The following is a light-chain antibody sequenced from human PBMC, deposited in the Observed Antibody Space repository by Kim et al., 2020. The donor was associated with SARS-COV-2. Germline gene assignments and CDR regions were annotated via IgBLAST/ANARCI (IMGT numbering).Light chain of an antibody. CDR1: NNGIKI. V-gene: IGLV3-21*04. Sequence: APENEARITWGGNNNGIKIVHWYQQKPGQAPVLVIYYDSDRPSGSPERFSGSNSGNTATLTISRVEAGDEADYYCQVWDSSSDQVFGGGTQLTVL. CDR3: QVWDSSSDQV. CDR2: YDS. J-gene: IGLJ3*02.